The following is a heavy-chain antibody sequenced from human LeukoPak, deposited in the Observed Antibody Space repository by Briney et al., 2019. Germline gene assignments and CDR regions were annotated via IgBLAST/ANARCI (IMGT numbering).Heavy chain of an antibody. V-gene: IGHV3-48*03. CDR3: GRSSRSLEEFDY. CDR2: ISNTGRTK. CDR1: GVTLSSYD. J-gene: IGHJ4*02. Sequence: VGSLRLSCAASGVTLSSYDINGVRQAPGRGVEWVLYISNTGRTKYYADSVKGRFTISRDNAKNSLYLQLDILSAEDTAGTYCGRSSRSLEEFDYWGEGTLVTVSS. D-gene: IGHD2-2*01.